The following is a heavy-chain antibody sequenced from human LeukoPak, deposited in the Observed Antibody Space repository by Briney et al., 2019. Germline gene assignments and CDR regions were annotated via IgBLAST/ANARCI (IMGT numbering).Heavy chain of an antibody. D-gene: IGHD3-10*01. CDR1: GFTFSDYY. Sequence: GGSLRLSCAASGFTFSDYYMSWIRQAPGKGLEWVSYISSSGSTIYYADSVKGRFTISRDNAKNSLYLQMNSLRAEDTAVYYCARDAGYGSYYYYYMDVWGKGTTVTVSS. CDR3: ARDAGYGSYYYYYMDV. J-gene: IGHJ6*03. V-gene: IGHV3-11*01. CDR2: ISSSGSTI.